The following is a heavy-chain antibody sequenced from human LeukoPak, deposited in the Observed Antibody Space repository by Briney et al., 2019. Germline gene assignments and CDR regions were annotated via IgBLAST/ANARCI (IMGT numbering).Heavy chain of an antibody. V-gene: IGHV3-53*04. CDR3: AREPDYCDYHDAFDI. CDR1: GFSLHRHY. CDR2: ICCGGST. J-gene: IGHJ3*02. Sequence: GFSHTLSYAASGFSLHRHYKILVRLDPRAPMEGASVICCGGSTYYADSVKGRFTISRHNYENALYLQMISLRAEDACVYYCAREPDYCDYHDAFDIWGQGRMVTVSS. D-gene: IGHD4-17*01.